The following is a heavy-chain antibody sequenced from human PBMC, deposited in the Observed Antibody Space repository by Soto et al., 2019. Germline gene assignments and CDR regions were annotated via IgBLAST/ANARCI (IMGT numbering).Heavy chain of an antibody. J-gene: IGHJ4*02. CDR2: INPMFGTT. V-gene: IGHV1-69*01. Sequence: QVQLVQSGAEVKKPGSSVKVSCKASGGTFTTYPFNWVRQAPGQGLEWMGGINPMFGTTNYAQKFQGRVTITADESTSTAYMELSSLRSEDTAMYYCARQFTDGDYQYWGQGTLVTVSS. D-gene: IGHD4-17*01. CDR3: ARQFTDGDYQY. CDR1: GGTFTTYP.